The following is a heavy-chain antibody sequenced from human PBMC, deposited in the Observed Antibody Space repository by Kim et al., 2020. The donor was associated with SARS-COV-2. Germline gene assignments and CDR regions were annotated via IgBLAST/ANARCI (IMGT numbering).Heavy chain of an antibody. Sequence: GGSLRLSCAASGFTFSNAWMSWVRQAPGKGLEWVGRIKSKTDGESTDYSAHVKGRFTISRDDSRNMLYLQLDSLTTEDEADYYCATATQAARSVYGWYFDLWGRGTLVTVSS. CDR2: IKSKTDGEST. J-gene: IGHJ2*01. D-gene: IGHD2-15*01. CDR3: ATATQAARSVYGWYFDL. V-gene: IGHV3-15*01. CDR1: GFTFSNAW.